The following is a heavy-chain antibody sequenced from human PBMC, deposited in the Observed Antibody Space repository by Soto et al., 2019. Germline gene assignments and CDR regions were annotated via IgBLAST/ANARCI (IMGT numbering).Heavy chain of an antibody. D-gene: IGHD2-21*02. CDR2: IYYSGST. CDR3: ARQCGVDCYSDY. V-gene: IGHV4-59*08. J-gene: IGHJ4*02. Sequence: SETLSLTCTVSGGSISSYYWSWIRQPPGKGLEWIGYIYYSGSTNYNPSLKSRVTISVDTSKNQFSLKLSSVTAADTAVYYCARQCGVDCYSDYWGQGTLVTVSS. CDR1: GGSISSYY.